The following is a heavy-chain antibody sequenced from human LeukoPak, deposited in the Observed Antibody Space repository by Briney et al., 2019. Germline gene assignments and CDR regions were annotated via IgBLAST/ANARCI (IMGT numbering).Heavy chain of an antibody. J-gene: IGHJ6*02. Sequence: ASVKVSCKTSGGTFSSSAITWVRQAPGQGLEWMGRIIPALNITSYAQKLQGRVTITADTSTSTAYMELSSLRSEETAVYYCARDQGLTAPPPYGLDVWGQGTTVTVSS. CDR1: GGTFSSSA. CDR2: IIPALNIT. D-gene: IGHD5-18*01. V-gene: IGHV1-69*04. CDR3: ARDQGLTAPPPYGLDV.